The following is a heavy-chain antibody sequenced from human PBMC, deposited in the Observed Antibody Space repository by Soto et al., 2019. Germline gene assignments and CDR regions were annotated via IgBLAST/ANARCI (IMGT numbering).Heavy chain of an antibody. V-gene: IGHV3-23*01. CDR1: GFSFVNYS. CDR2: LSGSGTST. Sequence: GGSLRLSCAASGFSFVNYSINWVRQAPGKGLEWVSGLSGSGTSTYYADSVKGRFTISRDNSRDTLFLQMNSLTADDTAVYYCAKATTNGGWFNPWDSGGQGSMVTVAS. D-gene: IGHD1-7*01. CDR3: AKATTNGGWFNPWDS. J-gene: IGHJ4*02.